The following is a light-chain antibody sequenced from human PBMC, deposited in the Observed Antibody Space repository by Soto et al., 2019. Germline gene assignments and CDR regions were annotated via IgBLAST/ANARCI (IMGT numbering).Light chain of an antibody. CDR1: SSNIGAGYD. J-gene: IGLJ2*01. CDR3: QSYDSSLSGSVV. CDR2: GNS. V-gene: IGLV1-40*01. Sequence: QSVLTQPPSVSGAPGQRVTISCTGSSSNIGAGYDVHWYQQLPGTAPKLLIYGNSNRPSGVPDRFSGSKSGTSASLAITGLQAEDEPYYYCQSYDSSLSGSVVFGGGTKLTVL.